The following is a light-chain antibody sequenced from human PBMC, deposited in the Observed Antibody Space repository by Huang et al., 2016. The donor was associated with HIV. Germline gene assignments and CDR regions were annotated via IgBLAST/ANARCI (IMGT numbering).Light chain of an antibody. V-gene: IGKV1-39*01. J-gene: IGKJ4*01. CDR3: QQSRSLPRT. CDR1: ENIVYS. CDR2: AAS. Sequence: EIQLTQSPSSLSASVGDGITITCRASENIVYSLSWFRQRPGRAPEVLIYAASRLHAGVPSKFSATGSGANFTLSIDGLGPEDFATYYCQQSRSLPRTYGGGTKVDI.